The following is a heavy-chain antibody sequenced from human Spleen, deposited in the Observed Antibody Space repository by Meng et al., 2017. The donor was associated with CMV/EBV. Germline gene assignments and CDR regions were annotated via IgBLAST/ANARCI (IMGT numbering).Heavy chain of an antibody. CDR2: IYYSGST. J-gene: IGHJ4*02. Sequence: CTVSDGSINSGDYYWSWVRQPPGKGLEWIGYIYYSGSTYYNPSLKSRVSISVDTSKNQFSLKLSSVTAADTAVYFCARLLEWPFPFDSWGQGTLVTVSS. CDR3: ARLLEWPFPFDS. V-gene: IGHV4-30-4*01. CDR1: DGSINSGDYY. D-gene: IGHD3-3*01.